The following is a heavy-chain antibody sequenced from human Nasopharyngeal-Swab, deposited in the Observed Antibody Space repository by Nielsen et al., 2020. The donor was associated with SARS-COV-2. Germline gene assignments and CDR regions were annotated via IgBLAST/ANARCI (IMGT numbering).Heavy chain of an antibody. CDR1: GYTFTSYG. Sequence: ASVKVSCKAFGYTFTSYGISWVRQAPGQGLEWMGWISAYNANTKNAQKLQGRVTMTTDTSTNTAYMELRSLRSDDTAVYYCARDWCLGGTCRDDAFDIWGRGTVVTVSS. D-gene: IGHD2-15*01. V-gene: IGHV1-18*01. J-gene: IGHJ3*02. CDR2: ISAYNANT. CDR3: ARDWCLGGTCRDDAFDI.